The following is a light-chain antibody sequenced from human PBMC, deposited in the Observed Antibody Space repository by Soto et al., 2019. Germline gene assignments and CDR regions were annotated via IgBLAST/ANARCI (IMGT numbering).Light chain of an antibody. V-gene: IGLV2-14*03. CDR1: SSDVDGYNF. Sequence: QSVLTQPASVSGSPGQSITISCTGTSSDVDGYNFVSWYQQHPGTAPKLLIYDVSDRPSGVSNRFSGSKSGNTASLTISGLQAEDEADYYCSSYASSSTLIFGGGTKSPS. J-gene: IGLJ2*01. CDR3: SSYASSSTLI. CDR2: DVS.